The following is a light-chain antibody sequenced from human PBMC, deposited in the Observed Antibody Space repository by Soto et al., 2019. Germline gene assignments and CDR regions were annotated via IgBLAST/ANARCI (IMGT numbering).Light chain of an antibody. V-gene: IGLV2-14*01. CDR2: EVN. J-gene: IGLJ1*01. CDR1: SSDVGSYTY. CDR3: SSYTSSSTLYV. Sequence: QSALTQPASVSGSPRQSITISCTGASSDVGSYTYVSWYQQHPGKAPKLMIYEVNNRPSGVPNRLSGSKSGNTASLTISGLQAEDEADYYCSSYTSSSTLYVFGTGTKVTVL.